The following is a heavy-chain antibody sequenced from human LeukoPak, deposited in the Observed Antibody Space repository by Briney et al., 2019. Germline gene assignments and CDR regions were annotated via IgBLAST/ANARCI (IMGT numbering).Heavy chain of an antibody. J-gene: IGHJ4*02. Sequence: ASVKVSCKASGYTFTGYYMHWVRQAPGQGLEWMGWINPNSGSTNYAQKFQGRVTMTRDTSISTAYMELSRLRSDDTAVYYCARDHTYCSSTSCYRFPDYWGQGTLVTVSS. V-gene: IGHV1-2*02. CDR1: GYTFTGYY. D-gene: IGHD2-2*01. CDR2: INPNSGST. CDR3: ARDHTYCSSTSCYRFPDY.